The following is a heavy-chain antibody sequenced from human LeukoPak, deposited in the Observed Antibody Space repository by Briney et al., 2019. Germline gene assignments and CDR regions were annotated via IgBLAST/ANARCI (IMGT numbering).Heavy chain of an antibody. J-gene: IGHJ4*02. V-gene: IGHV1-24*01. Sequence: GASVKVSCKVSGYIFTELSIHWVRQAPGKGLEWMGGFNPEDGESFYAQKFQGRVTLTEDTSADTAYMELSSLTFEDTAVYYCATDGSGDYLNHWGQGTLVTVSS. CDR3: ATDGSGDYLNH. CDR1: GYIFTELS. D-gene: IGHD4-17*01. CDR2: FNPEDGES.